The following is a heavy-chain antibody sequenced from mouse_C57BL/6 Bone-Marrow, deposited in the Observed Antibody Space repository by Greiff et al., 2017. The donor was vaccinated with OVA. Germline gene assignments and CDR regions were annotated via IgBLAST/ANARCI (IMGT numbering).Heavy chain of an antibody. J-gene: IGHJ2*01. CDR2: IWSGGST. CDR3: ARTGHLNFDY. V-gene: IGHV2-2*01. D-gene: IGHD3-3*01. CDR1: GFSLTSYG. Sequence: VQLQQSGPGLVLPSQSLSLTCTVSGFSLTSYGVHWVRQSPGKGLEWLGVIWSGGSTAYNAAFISSLCISKDNTKSQVFFTMDSLHADDTAIYYCARTGHLNFDYWGQGTTLTVSS.